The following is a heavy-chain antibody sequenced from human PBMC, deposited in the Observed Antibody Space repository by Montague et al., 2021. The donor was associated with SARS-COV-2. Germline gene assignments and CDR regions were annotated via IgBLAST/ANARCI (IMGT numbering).Heavy chain of an antibody. CDR1: GGSFSGYY. J-gene: IGHJ6*02. CDR3: ARSTVTNSPFGFSNKLRSRYNGMDV. D-gene: IGHD4-17*01. CDR2: INHNGST. Sequence: SETLSLTCAVYGGSFSGYYLNWIRQPPGKGLEWIGEINHNGSTNYNPSLKSRVTIAVDTSKNQVSLKLTSVIAADTAVFYCARSTVTNSPFGFSNKLRSRYNGMDVWGQGTTVTVSS. V-gene: IGHV4-34*01.